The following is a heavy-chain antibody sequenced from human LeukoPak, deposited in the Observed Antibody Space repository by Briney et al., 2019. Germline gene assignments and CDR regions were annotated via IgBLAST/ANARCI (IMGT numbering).Heavy chain of an antibody. V-gene: IGHV3-73*01. D-gene: IGHD5-12*01. CDR2: IKREPDTYAT. J-gene: IGHJ4*02. CDR3: TRRVGNSRFDY. Sequence: GGSLRLSCAASGFTFGGSGIYWVRQASGQGLEWVGRIKREPDTYATAYAASVKGRFTISRDDSKNTAYLRMSSLKTEDTAVYFCTRRVGNSRFDYWGQGTLVTVSS. CDR1: GFTFGGSG.